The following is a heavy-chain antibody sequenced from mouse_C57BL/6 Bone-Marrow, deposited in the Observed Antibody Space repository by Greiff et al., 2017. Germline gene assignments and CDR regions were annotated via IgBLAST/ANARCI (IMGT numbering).Heavy chain of an antibody. CDR3: ARSKGFDY. Sequence: VMLVESGAELVRPGTSVKMSCKASGYTFTNYWIGGAKQRPGHGLEWIGDIYPGGGYTNYNEKFKGKATLTADKSSSTAYMQFSSLTSEDSAIYYCARSKGFDYWGQGTTLTVSS. CDR2: IYPGGGYT. V-gene: IGHV1-63*01. CDR1: GYTFTNYW. J-gene: IGHJ2*01.